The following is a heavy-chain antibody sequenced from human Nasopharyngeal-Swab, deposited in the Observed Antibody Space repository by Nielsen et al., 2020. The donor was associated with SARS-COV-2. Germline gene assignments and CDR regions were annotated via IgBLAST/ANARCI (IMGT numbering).Heavy chain of an antibody. CDR3: ARYFPRPLDFWNHLSASHLLYYYGMDV. Sequence: GESLKISCAASGFTFSSYWMHWVRQAPGKGLVWVSRINSDGSSTSYADSVKGRFTISRDNAKNTLYLQMNSLRAEDTAVYYCARYFPRPLDFWNHLSASHLLYYYGMDVWGQGTTVTVSS. V-gene: IGHV3-74*01. J-gene: IGHJ6*02. D-gene: IGHD3-3*01. CDR1: GFTFSSYW. CDR2: INSDGSST.